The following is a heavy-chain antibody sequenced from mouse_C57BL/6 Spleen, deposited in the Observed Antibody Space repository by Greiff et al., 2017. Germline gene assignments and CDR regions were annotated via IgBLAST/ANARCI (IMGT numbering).Heavy chain of an antibody. CDR3: TRGYYSNYWYFDV. Sequence: EVMLVESGEGLVKPGGSLKLSCAASGFTFSSYAMSWVRQTPGKRLEWVAYISSGGDYIYYADTVKGRFTISRDNARNTLYLQMSSLKSEDTAMYYCTRGYYSNYWYFDVWGTGTTVTVSS. CDR2: ISSGGDYI. J-gene: IGHJ1*03. CDR1: GFTFSSYA. V-gene: IGHV5-9-1*02. D-gene: IGHD2-5*01.